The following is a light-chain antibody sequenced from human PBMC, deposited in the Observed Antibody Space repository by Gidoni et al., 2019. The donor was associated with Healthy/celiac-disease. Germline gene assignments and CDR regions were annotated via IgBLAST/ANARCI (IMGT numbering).Light chain of an antibody. CDR3: MQALHLFX. CDR2: LGS. Sequence: DIVMTQSPLSLPVTPGEPASISCRSSQSLLHSNGYNYLDWYLQKPGQSPQLLIYLGSNRASGVPDRFSGSGSGTDFTLKISRVEAEDVGVYYCMQALHLFXXXPGTKVDIK. J-gene: IGKJ3*01. CDR1: QSLLHSNGYNY. V-gene: IGKV2-28*01.